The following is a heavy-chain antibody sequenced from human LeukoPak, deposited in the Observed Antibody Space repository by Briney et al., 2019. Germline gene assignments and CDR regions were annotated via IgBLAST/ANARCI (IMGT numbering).Heavy chain of an antibody. CDR2: ISPSGGST. V-gene: IGHV1-46*03. J-gene: IGHJ4*02. CDR1: GYTFTSYY. Sequence: GASVKVSCKASGYTFTSYYMHWVRQAPGQGLEWMGIISPSGGSTSYAQKFQGRVTMTRDTSTSTVYMELSSLRSEDTAVYYCARAVATPLYFDYWGQGTLVTVSS. D-gene: IGHD5-12*01. CDR3: ARAVATPLYFDY.